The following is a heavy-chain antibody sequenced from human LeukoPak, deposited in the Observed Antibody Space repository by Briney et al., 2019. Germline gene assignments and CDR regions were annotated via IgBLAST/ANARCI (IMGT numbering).Heavy chain of an antibody. D-gene: IGHD2-15*01. CDR1: GFTLSSYA. J-gene: IGHJ4*02. CDR3: ARPHGGLDY. V-gene: IGHV3-30*04. Sequence: GGSLRLSCAASGFTLSSYAMHWVRQAPGKGLEWVAVISYDGSNKYYADSVKGRFTISRDNSKNTLYLQMNSLRAEDTAVYYCARPHGGLDYWGQGTLVTVSS. CDR2: ISYDGSNK.